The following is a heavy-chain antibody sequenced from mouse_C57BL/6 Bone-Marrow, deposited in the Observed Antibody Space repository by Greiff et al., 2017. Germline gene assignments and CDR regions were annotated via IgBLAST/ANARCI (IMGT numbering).Heavy chain of an antibody. CDR1: GYTFTSYG. CDR3: ASFYDGYSAWFAY. J-gene: IGHJ3*01. D-gene: IGHD2-3*01. V-gene: IGHV1-81*01. CDR2: ISPRSGNT. Sequence: QVQLQQSGAELARPGASVKLSCKASGYTFTSYGISWVKQRTGQGLEWIGEISPRSGNTSYNEKFKGKATLTADKSSSTAYMELRSLTSEDSAVYLCASFYDGYSAWFAYWGQGTLVTVSA.